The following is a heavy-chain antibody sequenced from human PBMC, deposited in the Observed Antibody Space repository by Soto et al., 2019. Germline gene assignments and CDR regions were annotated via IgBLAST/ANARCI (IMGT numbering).Heavy chain of an antibody. CDR2: IYYTRRT. Sequence: QLQLQESGPGLVKPSASLSLTCTVSGGPFSSSAYYWGWIGHPPGQGLEWIVSIYYTRRTYSNPSLNRRINISVDTSKDQFSLNLRSVIAADEAVYYCARHGFHGSGWPNCYFDLWGLGTLVTVPS. CDR3: ARHGFHGSGWPNCYFDL. J-gene: IGHJ2*01. V-gene: IGHV4-39*01. D-gene: IGHD6-19*01. CDR1: GGPFSSSAYY.